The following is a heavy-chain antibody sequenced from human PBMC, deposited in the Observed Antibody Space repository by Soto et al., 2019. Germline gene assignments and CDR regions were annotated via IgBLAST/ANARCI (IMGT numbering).Heavy chain of an antibody. V-gene: IGHV3-23*01. D-gene: IGHD3-22*01. J-gene: IGHJ4*02. CDR3: AKEQTYYYDSSWYLLY. CDR1: GFTFSSYA. Sequence: GGSLRLSCAASGFTFSSYAMSWVRQAPGKGLEWVSAISGSGGSTYYADSVKGRFTISRDNSKNTLYLQMNSLRAEDTAVYYCAKEQTYYYDSSWYLLYWGQGTLVTVSS. CDR2: ISGSGGST.